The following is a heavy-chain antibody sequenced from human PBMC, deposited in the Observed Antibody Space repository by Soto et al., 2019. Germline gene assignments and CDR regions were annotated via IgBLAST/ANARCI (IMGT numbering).Heavy chain of an antibody. D-gene: IGHD3-22*01. CDR3: ARDYDSSGDY. CDR2: IYYSGST. CDR1: GGSISTSSYY. V-gene: IGHV4-39*01. J-gene: IGHJ4*02. Sequence: QLQLQESGPGLVKPSETLSLTCTVSGGSISTSSYYWGWIRQPPGKGLEWIGSIYYSGSTYYNPSLKCRVTISVDTSKNQFSLKLSSVTAADTAVDYCARDYDSSGDYWGQGTLVTVSS.